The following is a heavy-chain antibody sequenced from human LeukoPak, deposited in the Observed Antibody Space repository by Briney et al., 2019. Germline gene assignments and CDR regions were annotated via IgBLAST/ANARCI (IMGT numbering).Heavy chain of an antibody. J-gene: IGHJ4*02. Sequence: PGGSLRLSCAASGFTFSSYSMNWVRQAPGKGLEWVSSISSSSSYIYSADSVKGRFTISRDNSKNTLYLQMNSLRAEDTAVYYCARDGNPERWELYYFDYWGQGTLVTVSS. CDR2: ISSSSSYI. V-gene: IGHV3-21*01. CDR1: GFTFSSYS. D-gene: IGHD1-26*01. CDR3: ARDGNPERWELYYFDY.